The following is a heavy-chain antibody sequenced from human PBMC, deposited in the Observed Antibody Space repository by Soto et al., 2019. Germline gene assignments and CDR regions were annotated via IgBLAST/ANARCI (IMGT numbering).Heavy chain of an antibody. CDR2: ISAYNGNT. Sequence: ASVKVSCKASGYTFTSYGISWLRLAPGQGLEWVGWISAYNGNTNYAQKLQGRVTMTTDTSTSTAYMELRSLRSDDTAVYYCARDRFLAAAGSYYGMDVWGQGTTVTVSS. J-gene: IGHJ6*02. V-gene: IGHV1-18*01. CDR1: GYTFTSYG. D-gene: IGHD6-13*01. CDR3: ARDRFLAAAGSYYGMDV.